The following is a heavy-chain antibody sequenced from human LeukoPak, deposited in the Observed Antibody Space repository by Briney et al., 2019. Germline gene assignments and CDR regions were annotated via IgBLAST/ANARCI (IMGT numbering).Heavy chain of an antibody. Sequence: RGSLRLSRAASGFTFSSYSMNWVRQAPGKGLEWVSVIYGDGSTLYADSVKGRFIILRDNSKNTLYLQMNSLRAEDTAVYYCARDERCSGWYNWFDPWGQGTLVTVSS. D-gene: IGHD6-19*01. V-gene: IGHV3-66*01. J-gene: IGHJ5*02. CDR1: GFTFSSYS. CDR3: ARDERCSGWYNWFDP. CDR2: IYGDGST.